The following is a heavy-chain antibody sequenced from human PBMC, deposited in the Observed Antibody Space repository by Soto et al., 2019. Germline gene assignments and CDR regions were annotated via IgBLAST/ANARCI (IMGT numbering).Heavy chain of an antibody. CDR3: ARDQYSSGWYLDY. V-gene: IGHV3-21*01. J-gene: IGHJ4*02. CDR2: ISSSRSYI. D-gene: IGHD6-19*01. CDR1: GFTLSSYS. Sequence: EVRLVESGGGLVKPGGSLRLCCAASGFTLSSYSMNWVRQAQGKRREWVSAISSSRSYIYYADSVKGRFTISSDNANNYLYQQLNSLRTEDTAVYYCARDQYSSGWYLDYWGQGTLVTVSS.